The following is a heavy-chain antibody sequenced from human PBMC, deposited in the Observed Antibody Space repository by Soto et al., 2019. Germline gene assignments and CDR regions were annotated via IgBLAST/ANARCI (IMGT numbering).Heavy chain of an antibody. CDR3: AHCRGGVASF. V-gene: IGHV2-5*02. D-gene: IGHD3-16*01. CDR1: GFSLNTRDVG. Sequence: QITLNESGPALVKPTQTLTLTCTFSGFSLNTRDVGVGWIRQPPGQALEWLGVVYWDDDKTYSPYLKSRPTIPKDTPKNQVVLRMTKMDPVDTATYYCAHCRGGVASFWGQGTLVTVSS. J-gene: IGHJ4*02. CDR2: VYWDDDK.